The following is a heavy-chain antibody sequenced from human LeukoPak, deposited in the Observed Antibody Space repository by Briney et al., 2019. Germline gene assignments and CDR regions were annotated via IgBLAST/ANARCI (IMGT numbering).Heavy chain of an antibody. CDR3: AKDRFRVDGDYDDYFDY. Sequence: AGGSLRLSCAASGFTFSSYGMHWVRQAPGKGLEWVAVISYDGSNKYYADSVKGRFTISRDNSKNTLYLQMNSLRAEDTAVYYCAKDRFRVDGDYDDYFDYWGQGTLVTVSS. D-gene: IGHD4-17*01. J-gene: IGHJ4*02. V-gene: IGHV3-30*18. CDR1: GFTFSSYG. CDR2: ISYDGSNK.